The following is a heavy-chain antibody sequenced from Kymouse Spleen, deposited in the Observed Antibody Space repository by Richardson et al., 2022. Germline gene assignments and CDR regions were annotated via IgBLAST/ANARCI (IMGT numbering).Heavy chain of an antibody. V-gene: IGHV3-72*01. D-gene: IGHD4-23*01. CDR1: GFTFSDHY. Sequence: EVQLVESGGGLVQPGGSLRLSCAASGFTFSDHYMDWVRQAPGKGLEWVGRTRNKANSYTTEYAASVKGRFTISRDDSKNSLYLQMNSLKTEDTAVYYCATVVTRGDYYYYGMDVWGQGTTVTVSS. CDR3: ATVVTRGDYYYYGMDV. CDR2: TRNKANSYTT. J-gene: IGHJ6*02.